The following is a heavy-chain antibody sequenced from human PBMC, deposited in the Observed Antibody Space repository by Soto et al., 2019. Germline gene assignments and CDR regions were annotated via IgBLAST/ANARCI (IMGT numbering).Heavy chain of an antibody. CDR1: GGSISSGGYY. CDR2: IYYSGST. V-gene: IGHV4-31*03. CDR3: ARKDSGYGDYMDV. Sequence: QVQLQESGPGLVKPSQTLSLTCTVSGGSISSGGYYWSWIRQHPGKGLEWIGYIYYSGSTYYNPSPKGRVTMSVDTPENQFSLRLSSVTAADTAVYYCARKDSGYGDYMDVWGKGTTVTVSS. D-gene: IGHD5-12*01. J-gene: IGHJ6*03.